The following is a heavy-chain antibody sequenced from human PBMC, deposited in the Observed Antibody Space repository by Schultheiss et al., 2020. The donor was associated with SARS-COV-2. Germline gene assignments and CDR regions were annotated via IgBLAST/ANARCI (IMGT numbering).Heavy chain of an antibody. D-gene: IGHD3-16*01. Sequence: SETLSLTCTVSGGSISSYYWSWIRQPPGKGLEWIGYIYYSGSTNYNPSLKSRVTISVDTSKNQFSLKLSSATAADSAVYYCARDRWGSPEYWGQGTLVTVSS. J-gene: IGHJ4*02. CDR3: ARDRWGSPEY. CDR1: GGSISSYY. V-gene: IGHV4-59*12. CDR2: IYYSGST.